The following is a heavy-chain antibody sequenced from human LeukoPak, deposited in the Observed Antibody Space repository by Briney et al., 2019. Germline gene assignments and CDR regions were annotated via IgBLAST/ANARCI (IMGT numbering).Heavy chain of an antibody. CDR2: IISSGSTI. D-gene: IGHD6-19*01. CDR1: GFTFSSYE. J-gene: IGHJ2*01. Sequence: GGSLRLSCAASGFTFSSYEMNWVRQAPGKGLEWVSYIISSGSTIYYADSVKGRFTISRDNAKNSLYLQMNSLRAEDTAVYYCARDKKQWLVRWYFDLWGRGTLVTVSS. V-gene: IGHV3-48*03. CDR3: ARDKKQWLVRWYFDL.